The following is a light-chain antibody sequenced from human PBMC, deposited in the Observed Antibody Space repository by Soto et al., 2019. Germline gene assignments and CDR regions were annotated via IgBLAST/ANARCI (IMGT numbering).Light chain of an antibody. V-gene: IGLV2-14*01. CDR2: EVR. Sequence: QSALTQPASVSGSPGQSITISCTGTNRDVGSYNLVSWYQQRPGEAPKLIISEVRNRPSGISYRFTGSKSGNTASLTISGLQAEDEADYYCSSYTTVPSPQWVFAGGTQLTVL. CDR1: NRDVGSYNL. J-gene: IGLJ3*02. CDR3: SSYTTVPSPQWV.